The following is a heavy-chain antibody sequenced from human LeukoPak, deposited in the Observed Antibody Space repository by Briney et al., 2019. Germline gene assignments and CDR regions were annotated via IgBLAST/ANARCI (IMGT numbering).Heavy chain of an antibody. D-gene: IGHD3-22*01. CDR1: GFTFSNAW. CDR3: TTDRGLYDSSGYYYFATDI. CDR2: IKSKSDGGTT. Sequence: GGSLRLPCAASGFTFSNAWMNWVRQAPGKGLEWVGRIKSKSDGGTTDYAAPVKGRFTISRDDSKNTLFLQMNSLKTEDTAVYYCTTDRGLYDSSGYYYFATDIWGQGTMVTVSS. J-gene: IGHJ3*02. V-gene: IGHV3-15*01.